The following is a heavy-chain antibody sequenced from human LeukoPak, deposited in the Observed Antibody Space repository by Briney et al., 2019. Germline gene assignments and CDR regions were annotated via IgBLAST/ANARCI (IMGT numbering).Heavy chain of an antibody. V-gene: IGHV3-23*01. CDR3: ATYAFDY. Sequence: PGGSLRLSCAASGFTFSSYAMSWVRQAPGKGLEWVSSVGGAGADTWYADSVKGRFTISRDNAKNSLYLQMNSLRAEDTAVYYCATYAFDYWGQGTLVTVSS. J-gene: IGHJ4*02. CDR2: VGGAGADT. CDR1: GFTFSSYA.